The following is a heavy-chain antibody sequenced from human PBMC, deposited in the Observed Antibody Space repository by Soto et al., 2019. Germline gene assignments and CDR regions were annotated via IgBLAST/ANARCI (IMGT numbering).Heavy chain of an antibody. V-gene: IGHV3-9*01. J-gene: IGHJ3*02. Sequence: GGSLRLSCAASGFTFDDYAMHWVRQAPGKGLEWVSGISWNSGSIGYVDSVKGRFTISRDNAKNSLYLQMNSLRAEDTALYYCAKDRGYQLPWDAFDIWGQGTMVTVSS. CDR3: AKDRGYQLPWDAFDI. CDR2: ISWNSGSI. CDR1: GFTFDDYA. D-gene: IGHD2-2*01.